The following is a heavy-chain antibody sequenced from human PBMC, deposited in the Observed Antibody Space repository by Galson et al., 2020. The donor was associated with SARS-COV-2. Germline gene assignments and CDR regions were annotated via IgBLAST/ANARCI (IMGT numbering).Heavy chain of an antibody. J-gene: IGHJ3*02. CDR3: ARGLVGATNRAFDI. V-gene: IGHV1-69*06. D-gene: IGHD1-26*01. CDR1: GGTFSSYA. Sequence: SVKVSCKASGGTFSSYAISWVRQAPGQGLEWMGGIIPIFGTANYAQKFQGRVTITADKSTSTAYMELSSLRSEDTAVYYCARGLVGATNRAFDIWGQGTMVTVSS. CDR2: IIPIFGTA.